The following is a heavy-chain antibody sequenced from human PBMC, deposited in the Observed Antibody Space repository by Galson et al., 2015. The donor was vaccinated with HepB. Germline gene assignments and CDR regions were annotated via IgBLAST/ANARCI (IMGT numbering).Heavy chain of an antibody. CDR2: IRSETDGGTA. CDR1: GLTFNYAW. D-gene: IGHD3/OR15-3a*01. CDR3: TTDLILSAF. V-gene: IGHV3-15*05. Sequence: SLRLSCAVSGLTFNYAWMSWVRQAPGKGLEWVGRIRSETDGGTADYAASLVGRFTISRDDSKNTVYLQMHSLKTEDTGVYYCTTDLILSAFWGQGTLVTVSS. J-gene: IGHJ4*02.